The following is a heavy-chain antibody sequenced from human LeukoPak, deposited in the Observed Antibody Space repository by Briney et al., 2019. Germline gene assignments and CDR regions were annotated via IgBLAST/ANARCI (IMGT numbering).Heavy chain of an antibody. Sequence: GGSLRLSCAASGFTFNNYGMHWVRQAPGKGLEWLAFIRYDGSNTYYADSVKGRFTISRDNSKNTLYLQMNSLRAEDTAVYYCAGGPGGYHNTGGQGTLVTVSS. CDR1: GFTFNNYG. V-gene: IGHV3-30*02. J-gene: IGHJ4*02. CDR3: AGGPGGYHNT. CDR2: IRYDGSNT. D-gene: IGHD5-12*01.